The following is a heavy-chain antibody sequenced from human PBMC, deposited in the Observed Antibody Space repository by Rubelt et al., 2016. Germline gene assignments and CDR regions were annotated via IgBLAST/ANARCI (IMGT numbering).Heavy chain of an antibody. D-gene: IGHD3-10*01. CDR2: IDPSDSYT. Sequence: LRISCKGSGYSFTSYWISWVRQMPGKGLEWMGRIDPSDSYTNYSPSFQGHVTISAAKSISTAYLQWHSLKASDTAMYYCARHRGGLVDAFDIWGQGTMVTVSS. J-gene: IGHJ3*02. V-gene: IGHV5-10-1*01. CDR1: GYSFTSYW. CDR3: ARHRGGLVDAFDI.